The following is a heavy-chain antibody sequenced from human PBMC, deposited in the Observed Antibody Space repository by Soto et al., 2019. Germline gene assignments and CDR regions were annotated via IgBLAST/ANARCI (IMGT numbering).Heavy chain of an antibody. CDR1: GFTVGYSY. Sequence: HPGGSLRLSCAASGFTVGYSYMSWVRQAPGKGLEWVSVIYSGGSTYYADSVKGRFTISRDNSKNTVYLRMNSLRVEDTAVFYCARHYFDTSGSRTDAFDIWGQGTMVTVSS. CDR3: ARHYFDTSGSRTDAFDI. V-gene: IGHV3-53*01. J-gene: IGHJ3*02. CDR2: IYSGGST. D-gene: IGHD3-22*01.